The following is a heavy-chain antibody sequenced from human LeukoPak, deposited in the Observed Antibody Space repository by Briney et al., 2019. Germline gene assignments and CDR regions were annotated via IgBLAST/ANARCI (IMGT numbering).Heavy chain of an antibody. CDR2: IRNDGSKD. CDR1: GFTFRDFG. CDR3: VKGGSSSHNWFDP. Sequence: PGGSLRLSCAASGFTFRDFGMHWVRQAPGKGLEWVAFIRNDGSKDYYPDSVKGRFTISRDNSRTTLYLQMHSLRIGDTAVYYCVKGGSSSHNWFDPWGQGILVTVSS. D-gene: IGHD6-13*01. V-gene: IGHV3-30*02. J-gene: IGHJ5*02.